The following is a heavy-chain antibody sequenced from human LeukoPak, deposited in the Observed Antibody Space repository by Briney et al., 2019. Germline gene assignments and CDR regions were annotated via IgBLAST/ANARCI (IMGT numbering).Heavy chain of an antibody. V-gene: IGHV4-38-2*02. Sequence: SETLSLTCTVSGYSISSGYYWGWIRQLPGKGLEWIGSIYHSGSTYYNPSLKSRVTISVDTSKNQFSLKLSSVTAADTAVYHCARESITGTTNYWGQGTLVTVSS. CDR1: GYSISSGYY. D-gene: IGHD1-7*01. J-gene: IGHJ4*02. CDR2: IYHSGST. CDR3: ARESITGTTNY.